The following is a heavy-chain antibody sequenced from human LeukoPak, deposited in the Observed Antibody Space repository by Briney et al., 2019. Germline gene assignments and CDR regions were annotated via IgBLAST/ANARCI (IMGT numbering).Heavy chain of an antibody. J-gene: IGHJ4*02. CDR3: ARHWSSFDY. Sequence: SETLSLTCTGCGGSISSYYWSWLRQPPGKGLEWIGYIYYSGSTNYNPSLKSRVTISVDTSKNQFSLKLSSVTAADTAVYYCARHWSSFDYWGQGTLVTVSS. CDR2: IYYSGST. D-gene: IGHD1-26*01. V-gene: IGHV4-59*08. CDR1: GGSISSYY.